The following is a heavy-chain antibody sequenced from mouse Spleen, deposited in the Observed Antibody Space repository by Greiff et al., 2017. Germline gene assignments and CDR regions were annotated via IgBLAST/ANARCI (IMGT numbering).Heavy chain of an antibody. D-gene: IGHD1-1*01. CDR1: GYTFTDYA. CDR3: ARDYGRGGAMDY. CDR2: ISTYYGDA. Sequence: QVQLQQSGAELVRPGVSVKISCKGSGYTFTDYAMHWVKQSHAKSLEWIGVISTYYGDASYNQKFKGKATMTVDKSSSTAYMELARLTSEDSAIYYCARDYGRGGAMDYWGQGTSVTVSS. V-gene: IGHV1S137*01. J-gene: IGHJ4*01.